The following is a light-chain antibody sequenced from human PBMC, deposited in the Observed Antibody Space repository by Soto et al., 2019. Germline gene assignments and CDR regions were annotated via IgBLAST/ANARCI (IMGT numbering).Light chain of an antibody. CDR1: QTIGRW. CDR2: DAS. Sequence: DIHMTQCPSTLSGXXGXTXXXXXGASQTIGRWLAWYQQKTGKAPKLLIYDASSLESGVPSRFSGSGSGTDFTLTISSLQPEDFATYYCQQFNNYPSTFGQGTRLEIK. CDR3: QQFNNYPST. V-gene: IGKV1-5*01. J-gene: IGKJ5*01.